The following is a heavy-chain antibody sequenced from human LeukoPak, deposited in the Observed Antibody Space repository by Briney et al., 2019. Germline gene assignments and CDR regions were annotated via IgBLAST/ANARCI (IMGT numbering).Heavy chain of an antibody. CDR2: IYYSGST. CDR3: ARTYGSGSYYYGMDV. D-gene: IGHD3-10*01. J-gene: IGHJ6*02. CDR1: GVSISSYY. Sequence: SETLSLTCTVSGVSISSYYWSWIRQPPGKGLEWIGYIYYSGSTNYNPSLKSRVTILVDTSKEQFSLKLSSVTAADTAVYYCARTYGSGSYYYGMDVWGQGTTVTVSS. V-gene: IGHV4-59*01.